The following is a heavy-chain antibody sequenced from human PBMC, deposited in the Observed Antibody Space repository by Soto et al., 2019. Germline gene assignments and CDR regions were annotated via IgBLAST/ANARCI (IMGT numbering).Heavy chain of an antibody. J-gene: IGHJ4*02. CDR1: GFTFSNHG. CDR3: ARQDMVSYDFDS. D-gene: IGHD2-8*01. Sequence: QVQLVESGGGVVQPGRSLRLSCAASGFTFSNHGMHWVRQAPGKGLEWVAVIWYDVSYTYYADSVKGVFTITSDNSKNTLYLQTNSLRAEDTALYYCARQDMVSYDFDSWGQGTLVTVSS. CDR2: IWYDVSYT. V-gene: IGHV3-33*01.